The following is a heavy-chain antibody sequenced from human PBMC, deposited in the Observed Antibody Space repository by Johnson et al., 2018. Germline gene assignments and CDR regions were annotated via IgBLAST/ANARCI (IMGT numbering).Heavy chain of an antibody. CDR3: AREEVNYTTRYFDY. CDR1: GFTVSSNF. V-gene: IGHV3-53*01. D-gene: IGHD1-26*01. CDR2: IYPGGNT. Sequence: EVQLVESGGGLIQPGGSLRLSCAASGFTVSSNFMSWVRQAPGKGLEWVSVIYPGGNTFYADSVKGRFIISRDHSKNTLYLQMTSLRAEDTALYYCAREEVNYTTRYFDYWGQGTLVTVSS. J-gene: IGHJ4*02.